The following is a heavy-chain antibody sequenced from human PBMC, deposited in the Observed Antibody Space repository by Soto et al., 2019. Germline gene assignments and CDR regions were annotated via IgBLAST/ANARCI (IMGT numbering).Heavy chain of an antibody. CDR1: GFTYSTYY. V-gene: IGHV3-11*01. CDR3: ARVSPPPDY. CDR2: ISTSGSTI. Sequence: GESLKISCAASGFTYSTYYMSWIRQAPGKGLEWVSYISTSGSTINYADSVKGRFTISRDNAKNSLYLQMNSLRAEDTAVYYCARVSPPPDYWGQGTLVTVSS. J-gene: IGHJ4*02.